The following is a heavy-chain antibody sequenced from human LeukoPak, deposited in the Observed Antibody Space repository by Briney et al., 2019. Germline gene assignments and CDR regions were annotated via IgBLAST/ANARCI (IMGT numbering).Heavy chain of an antibody. CDR1: GFTFSSYA. V-gene: IGHV3-23*01. D-gene: IGHD6-13*01. Sequence: GGSLRLSCAASGFTFSSYAMSWVRQAPGKGLEWVSAISGSGGSTYYADSVKGRFTISRDNSKNTLYLQMNSLRAEDTAVYYCAKDGVPYSSSPYYFDYWGQGTLVTVSS. CDR3: AKDGVPYSSSPYYFDY. J-gene: IGHJ4*02. CDR2: ISGSGGST.